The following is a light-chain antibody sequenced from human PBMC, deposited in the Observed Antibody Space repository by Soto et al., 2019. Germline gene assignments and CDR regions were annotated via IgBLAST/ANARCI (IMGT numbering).Light chain of an antibody. Sequence: DIVLTQSPDSLAVSLGERATINCKSSQSVLYSSNNKNYLAWYQLKPGQPPKLLIYWASIRESGVPDRFSGSGSVTDFTLTISSLQAEDVAVYYCQQYYITPLTFGGGTKVEIK. CDR3: QQYYITPLT. CDR1: QSVLYSSNNKNY. CDR2: WAS. J-gene: IGKJ4*01. V-gene: IGKV4-1*01.